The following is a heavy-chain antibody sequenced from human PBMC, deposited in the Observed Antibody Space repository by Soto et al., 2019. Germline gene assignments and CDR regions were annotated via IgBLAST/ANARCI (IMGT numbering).Heavy chain of an antibody. D-gene: IGHD3-10*01. Sequence: EVQLVESGGGLVKPGGSLRLSCVVSGFTFSSYSMNWVRQAPGKGLEWVSSISSSSIYTYYADSVKGRFTISRDNVKNSVYLQMNSLRAEDTAGYYCARDFKESQYYYYCMDVWGKGTTVTVSS. CDR1: GFTFSSYS. CDR2: ISSSSIYT. CDR3: ARDFKESQYYYYCMDV. J-gene: IGHJ6*03. V-gene: IGHV3-21*06.